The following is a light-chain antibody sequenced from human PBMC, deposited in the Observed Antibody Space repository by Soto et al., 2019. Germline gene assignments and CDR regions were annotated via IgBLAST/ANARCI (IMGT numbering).Light chain of an antibody. CDR1: SSDVGVYNF. J-gene: IGLJ1*01. CDR3: CSYGGSSTYV. V-gene: IGLV2-23*02. CDR2: EVN. Sequence: QSVLTQPASISGSPGQSITISCTGTSSDVGVYNFVSRYQQHPGKAPKVLIYEVNKRPSGISNRFSGSKSGNTASLTVSGLQAEDEAYYFCCSYGGSSTYVFGSGTKVTVL.